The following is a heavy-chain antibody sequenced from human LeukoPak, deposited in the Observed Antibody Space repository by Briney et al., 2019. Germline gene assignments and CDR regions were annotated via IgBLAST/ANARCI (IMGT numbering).Heavy chain of an antibody. CDR2: INHSGST. CDR1: GRSFSGYY. CDR3: ARDVAVAGKPIKLKDWYFDL. D-gene: IGHD6-19*01. J-gene: IGHJ2*01. Sequence: PSETLSLTCAVCGRSFSGYYWSWIRQPPGKGLEWIGEINHSGSTNYNPSLKSRVTISVDTSKNQFSLKLSSVTAADTAVYYCARDVAVAGKPIKLKDWYFDLWGRGTLVTVSS. V-gene: IGHV4-34*01.